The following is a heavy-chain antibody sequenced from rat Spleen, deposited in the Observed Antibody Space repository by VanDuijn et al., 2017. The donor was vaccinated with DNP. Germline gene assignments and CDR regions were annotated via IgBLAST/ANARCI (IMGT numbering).Heavy chain of an antibody. CDR1: GFIFSNYW. V-gene: IGHV5-31*01. CDR3: ARGRQPFDY. CDR2: ISSTGDNT. Sequence: EVQLVESGGGPVQPGRSLKLSCVASGFIFSNYWMTWIRQAPGKGLEWVASISSTGDNTYYSDSVKGRFTISRNIARSSLYLQMDSLRSEDTATYYCARGRQPFDYWGQGVMVTVSS. J-gene: IGHJ2*01. D-gene: IGHD1-10*01.